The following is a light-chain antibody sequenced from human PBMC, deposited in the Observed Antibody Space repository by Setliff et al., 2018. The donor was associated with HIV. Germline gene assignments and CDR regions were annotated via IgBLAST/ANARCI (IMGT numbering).Light chain of an antibody. V-gene: IGLV2-14*03. CDR1: SSDIGAYNY. Sequence: QSALTQPASVSGSPGQSITISCTVTSSDIGAYNYVSWYQQHPGKAPKVMIYDVRKRPSGVSNRFSGSKSGNTASLTISGLQAEDEAAYYCSSYVNINTLVFGTGTKGTVL. CDR3: SSYVNINTLV. J-gene: IGLJ1*01. CDR2: DVR.